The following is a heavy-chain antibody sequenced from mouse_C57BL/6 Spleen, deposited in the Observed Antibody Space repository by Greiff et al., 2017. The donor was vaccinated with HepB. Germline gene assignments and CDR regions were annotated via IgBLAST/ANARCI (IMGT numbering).Heavy chain of an antibody. CDR1: GFTFSSYA. Sequence: DVMLVESGGGLVKPGGSLKLSCAASGFTFSSYAMSWVRQTPEKRLEWVATISDGGSYTYYPDNVKGRFTISRDNAKNNLYLQMSHLKSEDTAMYYCARDPTMEDAYWGQGTLVTVST. J-gene: IGHJ3*01. CDR2: ISDGGSYT. D-gene: IGHD1-1*02. CDR3: ARDPTMEDAY. V-gene: IGHV5-4*01.